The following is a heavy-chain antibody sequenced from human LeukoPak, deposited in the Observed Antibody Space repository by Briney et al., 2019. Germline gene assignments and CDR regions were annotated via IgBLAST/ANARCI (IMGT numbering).Heavy chain of an antibody. CDR3: VTELLVSSIGGGFDQ. V-gene: IGHV3-48*03. J-gene: IGHJ4*02. CDR1: GFTFSTYD. Sequence: GGSLRLSCATSGFTFSTYDMHWVRLAGGKGLEWLSCISSRSGTRFYADSVKGRFTISRDIAKNTLYLQMNSLRDEDTALYYCVTELLVSSIGGGFDQWGQGTLVTVSS. CDR2: ISSRSGTR. D-gene: IGHD2-8*01.